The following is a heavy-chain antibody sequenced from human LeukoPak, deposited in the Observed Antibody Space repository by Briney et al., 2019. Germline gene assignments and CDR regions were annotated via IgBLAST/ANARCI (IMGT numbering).Heavy chain of an antibody. CDR3: ASLGSPFGEHDY. CDR2: ISSSGSTI. J-gene: IGHJ4*02. CDR1: GFTFSSYE. Sequence: GGSLRLSCAASGFTFSSYEMNWVRQAPGKGLEWVSYISSSGSTIYYADSVKGRFTISRDNTKNSLYLQMNSLRAEDTAVYYCASLGSPFGEHDYWGQGTLVTVSS. D-gene: IGHD3-10*01. V-gene: IGHV3-48*03.